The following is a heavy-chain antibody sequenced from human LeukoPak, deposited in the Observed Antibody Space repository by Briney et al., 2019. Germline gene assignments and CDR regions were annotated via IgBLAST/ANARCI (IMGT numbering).Heavy chain of an antibody. Sequence: SETLSLTCAVYGGSFSGYYWSWVRQPPGKGLEWIGEINHSGSTNYNPSLKSRVTISVDTSKNQFSLKLSSVTAADTAVYYCASTQRLGYCSGGSCTSNDWGQGTLVTVSS. V-gene: IGHV4-34*01. J-gene: IGHJ4*02. CDR2: INHSGST. CDR1: GGSFSGYY. D-gene: IGHD2-15*01. CDR3: ASTQRLGYCSGGSCTSND.